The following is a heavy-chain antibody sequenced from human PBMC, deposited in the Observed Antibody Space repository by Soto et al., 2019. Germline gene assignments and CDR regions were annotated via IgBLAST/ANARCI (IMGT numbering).Heavy chain of an antibody. D-gene: IGHD3-10*01. CDR1: GFSLTTSGVA. J-gene: IGHJ3*02. CDR3: APSKFGPFVGAFLI. Sequence: QITLKESGPSLVKPTQTLTLTCTFSGFSLTTSGVAVGWIRQPPGKALEWLALIYGDDDKRYSTSLKTRLAISRCTSENQVVLTMTDMDPVDIATYDFAPSKFGPFVGAFLIRGQGTMVTVSS. CDR2: IYGDDDK. V-gene: IGHV2-5*02.